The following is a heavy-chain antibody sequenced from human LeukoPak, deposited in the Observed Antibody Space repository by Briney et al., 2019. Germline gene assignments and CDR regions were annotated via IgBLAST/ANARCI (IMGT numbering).Heavy chain of an antibody. J-gene: IGHJ4*02. CDR3: ARGAMIPKPGDV. D-gene: IGHD2-21*01. V-gene: IGHV4-39*01. CDR2: IYSSGNF. Sequence: PSETLSLTCSVSGVSINSRDYYWNWVRQAPGKALEGIGSIYSSGNFYCGSYFQTRSAISVDTSKNYLSLTLTSLTAADTALYFCARGAMIPKPGDVWGQGTLVTVSS. CDR1: GVSINSRDYY.